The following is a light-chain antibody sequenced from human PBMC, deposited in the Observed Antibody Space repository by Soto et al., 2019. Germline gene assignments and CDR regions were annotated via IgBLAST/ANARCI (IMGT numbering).Light chain of an antibody. CDR3: CSYAGSSTFAYV. J-gene: IGLJ1*01. V-gene: IGLV2-23*02. CDR2: EVS. Sequence: SALTQPASVSGSPGQSITISCTGTSSDVGSYNLVSWYQQHPGKAPKLMIYEVSKRPSGVSNRFSGSKSGNTASLTISGLQAEDEADYYCCSYAGSSTFAYVFGTGTKVTVL. CDR1: SSDVGSYNL.